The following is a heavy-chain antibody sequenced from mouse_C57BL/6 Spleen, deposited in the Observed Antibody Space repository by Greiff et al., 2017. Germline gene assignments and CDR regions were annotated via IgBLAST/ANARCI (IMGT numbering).Heavy chain of an antibody. D-gene: IGHD2-4*01. Sequence: VQLQQSGPELVKPGASVKISCKASGYSFTSYYIHWVKQRPGQGLEWIGWLYPGSGNTMYNEKFKGKATLTADTSSSTAYMQLSSLTSEDSAVYYCARDDYDTWFAYWGQGTLVTVSA. J-gene: IGHJ3*01. V-gene: IGHV1-66*01. CDR1: GYSFTSYY. CDR2: LYPGSGNT. CDR3: ARDDYDTWFAY.